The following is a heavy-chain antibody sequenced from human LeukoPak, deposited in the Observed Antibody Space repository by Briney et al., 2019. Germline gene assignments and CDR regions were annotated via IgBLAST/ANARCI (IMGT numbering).Heavy chain of an antibody. J-gene: IGHJ4*02. CDR1: GYTFTSYG. CDR3: ARVEVSYDILTGYYGEADY. V-gene: IGHV1-18*04. CDR2: ISAYNGNT. Sequence: GASVKVSCKASGYTFTSYGISWVRQAPGQRLEWMGWISAYNGNTNYAQKLQGRVTMTTDTSTSTAYMELRSLRSDDTAVYYCARVEVSYDILTGYYGEADYWGQGTLVTVSS. D-gene: IGHD3-9*01.